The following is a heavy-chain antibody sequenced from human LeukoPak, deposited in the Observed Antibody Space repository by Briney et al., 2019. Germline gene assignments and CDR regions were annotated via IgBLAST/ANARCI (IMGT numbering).Heavy chain of an antibody. CDR3: ARGPNHYASGRPPGWFDP. V-gene: IGHV3-23*01. CDR1: GFTFSSYA. D-gene: IGHD3-10*01. CDR2: ISGSGGST. J-gene: IGHJ5*02. Sequence: GGSLRLSCAASGFTFSSYAMSWVRQAPGKGLEWVSAISGSGGSTYYADSVKGRFTISRDNSKNTLYLQMNSLRAEDTAVYYCARGPNHYASGRPPGWFDPWGQGALVTVSS.